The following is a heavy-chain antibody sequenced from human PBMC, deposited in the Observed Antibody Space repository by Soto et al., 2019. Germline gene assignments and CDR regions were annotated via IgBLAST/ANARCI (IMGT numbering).Heavy chain of an antibody. CDR1: GFVFSDYY. Sequence: GVLRLSCAASGFVFSDYYMSWFRQAPGKGLEWVSYISSSGSIIYYADSVKGRFAISRDNAKDSLYLQMSSLRAEDTAFFYCVRGYRAGSFFDYWGQGTLVTVSS. CDR2: ISSSGSII. D-gene: IGHD1-1*01. J-gene: IGHJ4*02. V-gene: IGHV3-11*01. CDR3: VRGYRAGSFFDY.